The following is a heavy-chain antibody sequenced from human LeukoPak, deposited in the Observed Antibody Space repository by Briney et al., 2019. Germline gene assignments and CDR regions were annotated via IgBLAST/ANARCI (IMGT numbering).Heavy chain of an antibody. CDR2: ISSSSSYI. CDR3: ARGGSGILTGYLIDY. J-gene: IGHJ4*02. D-gene: IGHD3-9*01. Sequence: GGSLRLSCAASGFNFSSYSMNWVRQAPGKGLEWVSSISSSSSYIYYADSVKGRFTISRDNAKNSLYLQMNSLRAEDTAVYYCARGGSGILTGYLIDYWGQGTLVTVSS. CDR1: GFNFSSYS. V-gene: IGHV3-21*01.